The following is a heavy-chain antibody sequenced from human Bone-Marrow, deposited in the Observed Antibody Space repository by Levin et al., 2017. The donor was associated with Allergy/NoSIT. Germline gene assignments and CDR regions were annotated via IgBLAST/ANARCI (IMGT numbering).Heavy chain of an antibody. CDR3: ARRRMIGTSDYFDS. Sequence: GGSLRLSCEGSGYKFTTFWIDWVRQMPGKGLEWMATVYPGDSDAKYSPSFEGQVTVSADKTVTTAYLQWSSLKASDTALYFCARRRMIGTSDYFDSWGQGTLVIVSS. CDR2: VYPGDSDA. CDR1: GYKFTTFW. J-gene: IGHJ4*02. V-gene: IGHV5-51*01. D-gene: IGHD1-7*01.